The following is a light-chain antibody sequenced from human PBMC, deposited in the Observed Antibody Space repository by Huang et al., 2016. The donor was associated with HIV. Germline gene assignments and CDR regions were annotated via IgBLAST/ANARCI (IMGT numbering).Light chain of an antibody. CDR2: GSS. V-gene: IGKV3-15*01. CDR3: HQYNNWLLS. J-gene: IGKJ4*01. Sequence: EIVMTQSPATLSVSPGERVTLSCRANRSGRTNLAWYQQRPGQAPRLRIYGSSTRAPGIPARFSGSGSGTDFSLTISSLQSEDFALYYCHQYNNWLLSFGGGTRVDI. CDR1: RSGRTN.